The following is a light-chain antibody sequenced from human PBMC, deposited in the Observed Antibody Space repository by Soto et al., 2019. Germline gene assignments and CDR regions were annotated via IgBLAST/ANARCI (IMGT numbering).Light chain of an antibody. V-gene: IGKV3-15*01. Sequence: EIVMTQSPATLSVSPGERATLSCRASQTVSSNLAGYQQKPGQAPRLLIYDASTRASGIPVRFRGSGSGTEFTLTISSLQSEDSAVYYCHQYNNWLALTFGGGTKVEIK. J-gene: IGKJ4*01. CDR1: QTVSSN. CDR3: HQYNNWLALT. CDR2: DAS.